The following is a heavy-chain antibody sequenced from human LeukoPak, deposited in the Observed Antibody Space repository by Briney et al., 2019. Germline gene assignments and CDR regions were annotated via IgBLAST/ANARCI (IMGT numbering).Heavy chain of an antibody. CDR2: INSDGSST. CDR1: GFTFSSYW. Sequence: GGSLRLSCAASGFTFSSYWMHWVRQAPGKGLVWVSRINSDGSSTSYADSVKGRFTISRDNAKNTLYLQMNSLRAEDTAVYYCANVRGGDAYTPFDYWGQGTLVTVSS. J-gene: IGHJ4*02. CDR3: ANVRGGDAYTPFDY. V-gene: IGHV3-74*01. D-gene: IGHD5-24*01.